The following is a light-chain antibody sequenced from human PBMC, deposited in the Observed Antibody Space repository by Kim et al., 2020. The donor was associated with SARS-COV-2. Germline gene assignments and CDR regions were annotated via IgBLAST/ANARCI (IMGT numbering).Light chain of an antibody. CDR3: QAWDSSSDHVV. Sequence: SYELTQPPSVSVAPGKTARITCGGNNIGGKSVHWYQQKPGQAPVLVIYYDSDRPSGIPERFSGSNSGNTATLTISRIEAGDEADYYCQAWDSSSDHVVFG. V-gene: IGLV3-21*04. CDR2: YDS. CDR1: NIGGKS. J-gene: IGLJ3*02.